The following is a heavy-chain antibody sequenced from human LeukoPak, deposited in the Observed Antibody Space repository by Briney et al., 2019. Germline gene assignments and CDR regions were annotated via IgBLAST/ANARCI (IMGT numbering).Heavy chain of an antibody. D-gene: IGHD6-19*01. Sequence: GGSLRLSCAASGFTFSSYAMSWVRQAPGRGLEWVSAISGSGGSTYYADSVKGRFTISRDNSKNTLYLQMNSLRAEDTAVYYCATRGWYVPIDYWGQGTLVTVSS. V-gene: IGHV3-23*01. J-gene: IGHJ4*02. CDR1: GFTFSSYA. CDR2: ISGSGGST. CDR3: ATRGWYVPIDY.